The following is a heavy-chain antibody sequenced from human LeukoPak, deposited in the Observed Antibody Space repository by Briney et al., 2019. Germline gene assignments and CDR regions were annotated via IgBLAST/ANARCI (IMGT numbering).Heavy chain of an antibody. CDR1: GFTFSDYY. Sequence: PGGSLRLSCAASGFTFSDYYMSWIRQAPGKGLEWVSYISSSGSTIYYADSVKGRFTISRDNAKNSLYLQMSSLRAEDTAVYYCARVGSSSPAGEYYYYYMDVWGKGTTVTVSS. CDR3: ARVGSSSPAGEYYYYYMDV. D-gene: IGHD6-6*01. J-gene: IGHJ6*03. CDR2: ISSSGSTI. V-gene: IGHV3-11*01.